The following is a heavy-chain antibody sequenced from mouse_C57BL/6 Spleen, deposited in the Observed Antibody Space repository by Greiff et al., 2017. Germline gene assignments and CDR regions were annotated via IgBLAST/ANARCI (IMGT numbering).Heavy chain of an antibody. CDR2: IYPRSGNT. Sequence: QVQLKESGAELARPGASVKLSCKASGYTFTSYGISWVKQRTGQGLEWIGEIYPRSGNTYYNEKVKGKATLTADKSSSTAYMELRSLTSEDSAVYFCASQGITSYAMDYWGQGTSVTVSS. D-gene: IGHD1-1*01. CDR3: ASQGITSYAMDY. V-gene: IGHV1-81*01. CDR1: GYTFTSYG. J-gene: IGHJ4*01.